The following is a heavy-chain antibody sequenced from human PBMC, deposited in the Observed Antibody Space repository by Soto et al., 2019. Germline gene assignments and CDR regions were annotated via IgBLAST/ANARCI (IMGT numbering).Heavy chain of an antibody. Sequence: EVQLLESGGGLVQPGGSLRLSCAASGFTFSSHVMNWVRQAPGKGLEWVAAISGGGGTTFYGDSVEGRFTMSRDNSKNTLFLPMNRLRAEDTAVYYCARGPRAPPPHDYGMDVWGQGTTVTVSS. CDR3: ARGPRAPPPHDYGMDV. CDR1: GFTFSSHV. CDR2: ISGGGGTT. V-gene: IGHV3-23*01. J-gene: IGHJ6*02.